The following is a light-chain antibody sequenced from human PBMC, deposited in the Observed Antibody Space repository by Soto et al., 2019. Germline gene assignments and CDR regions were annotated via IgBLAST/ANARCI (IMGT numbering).Light chain of an antibody. CDR1: QSISPW. J-gene: IGKJ2*01. V-gene: IGKV1-5*03. CDR2: RAS. Sequence: DIQMTQSPSTLSAYVGERATITCRASQSISPWLAWYQKKPGKAPNLLIYRASNLQTGVPSRFSGSGSGTEFTLTITSLQPDDFAPYYCQQYSGRPYTFGQGTKLEIE. CDR3: QQYSGRPYT.